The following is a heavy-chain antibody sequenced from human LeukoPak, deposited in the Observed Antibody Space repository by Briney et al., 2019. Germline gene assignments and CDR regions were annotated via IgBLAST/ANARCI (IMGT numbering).Heavy chain of an antibody. CDR3: TRDFSSRWYTELFDH. CDR1: GFTFADYA. J-gene: IGHJ4*02. CDR2: ITWNSDNR. Sequence: PGGSLRLSCAASGFTFADYAMHWVRQAPGKGLEWVSGITWNSDNRGYADSVKGRFTISRDNAKNSLYLQMNSLRAEDTAFYYCTRDFSSRWYTELFDHRGRGTLVTVSS. D-gene: IGHD6-13*01. V-gene: IGHV3-9*01.